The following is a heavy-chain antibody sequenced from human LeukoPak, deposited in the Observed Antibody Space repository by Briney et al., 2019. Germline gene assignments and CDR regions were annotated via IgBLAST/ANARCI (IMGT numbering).Heavy chain of an antibody. D-gene: IGHD6-13*01. Sequence: SETLSLTCTVSGGSISSSSYYWGWIRQPPGKGLEWIGSIYHSGSTYYNPSLKSRVTISVDTSKNQFSLKLSSVTAADTAVYYCARISSSWPYYYYYMDVWGKGTTVTVSS. V-gene: IGHV4-39*07. CDR3: ARISSSWPYYYYYMDV. CDR1: GGSISSSSYY. CDR2: IYHSGST. J-gene: IGHJ6*03.